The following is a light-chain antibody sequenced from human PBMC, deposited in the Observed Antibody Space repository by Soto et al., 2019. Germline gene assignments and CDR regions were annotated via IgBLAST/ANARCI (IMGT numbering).Light chain of an antibody. CDR2: DVS. Sequence: QSVLTQPASVSGSPGQSITISCTGTSSEVGAYNYVSWYQQHPAKVPKLMIYDVSNRPSGVSYRFSGSKSGNTASLTISGLQAEDEADYYCYSYTSSSTYVFGTGTKVTVL. J-gene: IGLJ1*01. CDR1: SSEVGAYNY. V-gene: IGLV2-14*01. CDR3: YSYTSSSTYV.